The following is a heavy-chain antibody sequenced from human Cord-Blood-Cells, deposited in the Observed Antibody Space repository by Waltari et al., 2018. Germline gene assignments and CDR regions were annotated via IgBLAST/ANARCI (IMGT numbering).Heavy chain of an antibody. CDR1: GYTFPGYY. V-gene: IGHV1-2*02. J-gene: IGHJ4*02. CDR3: ARGEGVVVIAIDY. Sequence: QVQLVQSGAEVKKPGASVKVSCTASGYTFPGYYLPWVRQAPGQGLEWMGWINPNSGGTNYAQKFQGRVTMTRDTSISTAYMELSRLRSDDTAVYYCARGEGVVVIAIDYWGQGTLVTVSS. D-gene: IGHD2-21*01. CDR2: INPNSGGT.